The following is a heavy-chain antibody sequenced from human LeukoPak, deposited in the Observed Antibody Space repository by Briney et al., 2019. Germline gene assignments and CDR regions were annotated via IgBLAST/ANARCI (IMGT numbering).Heavy chain of an antibody. D-gene: IGHD3-9*01. CDR2: IKQDGSEK. J-gene: IGHJ6*03. Sequence: GGSLRLSCAASGFTFSSYAMHWVRQAPGKGLEWVANIKQDGSEKYYVDSVKGRFTTSRDNAKNSLYLQMNSLRAEDTAVYYCARDKYYDISYYYYMDVWGKGTTVTVSS. CDR1: GFTFSSYA. V-gene: IGHV3-7*01. CDR3: ARDKYYDISYYYYMDV.